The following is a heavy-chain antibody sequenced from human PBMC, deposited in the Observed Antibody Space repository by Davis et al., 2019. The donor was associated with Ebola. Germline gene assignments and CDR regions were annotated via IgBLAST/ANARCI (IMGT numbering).Heavy chain of an antibody. J-gene: IGHJ6*02. D-gene: IGHD3-16*01. CDR2: YYYTGST. Sequence: LRLSCAVSGGFVSSGGYSWSWIRQPPGKGLEWIGYYYYTGSTYYNPSLKSRVTISVDTSKNQFSLKLSSVTAADTAVYYCARGRRGGLWYYGMDVWGQGTMVTVSS. CDR3: ARGRRGGLWYYGMDV. CDR1: GGFVSSGGYS. V-gene: IGHV4-30-2*01.